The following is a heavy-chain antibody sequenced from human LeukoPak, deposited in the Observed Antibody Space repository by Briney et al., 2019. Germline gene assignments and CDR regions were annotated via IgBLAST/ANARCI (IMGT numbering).Heavy chain of an antibody. CDR3: ARDRQAGGTFDFDY. CDR2: ISAYNGNT. V-gene: IGHV1-18*01. CDR1: GYTFTSYG. D-gene: IGHD1-26*01. Sequence: ASVKVSCKASGYTFTSYGISWVRQAPGQGLEWMGWISAYNGNTNYAQKLQGRVTMTTDTSTSTAYMELRSLRSEDTAVYYCARDRQAGGTFDFDYWGQGTLVTVSS. J-gene: IGHJ4*02.